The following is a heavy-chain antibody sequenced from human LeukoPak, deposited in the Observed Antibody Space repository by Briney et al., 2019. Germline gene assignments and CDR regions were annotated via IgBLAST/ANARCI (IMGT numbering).Heavy chain of an antibody. Sequence: ASVKVSCKASGYTFTSHGISWVRQAPGQGLEWMGWISAYNGNTNYAQRLQGRVTMTTDTSTSTAYMELRSLRSDDTAVYYCARDGRYYYDSSGYCCGNRYYYYGMDVWGQGTTVTVSS. CDR1: GYTFTSHG. CDR3: ARDGRYYYDSSGYCCGNRYYYYGMDV. V-gene: IGHV1-18*01. D-gene: IGHD3-22*01. CDR2: ISAYNGNT. J-gene: IGHJ6*02.